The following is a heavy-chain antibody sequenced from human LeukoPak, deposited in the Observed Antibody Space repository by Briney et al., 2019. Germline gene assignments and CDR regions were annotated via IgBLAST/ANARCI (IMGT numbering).Heavy chain of an antibody. CDR3: AREATGADY. J-gene: IGHJ4*02. Sequence: PGGTLRLSCAASGFTFSSYAMHWVRQAPGKGLPWVAVISYDGSNKYYADSVKGRFTISRDNSKNTLYLQMNSLRAEDTAVYYCAREATGADYWGQGTLDTVSS. V-gene: IGHV3-30-3*01. CDR2: ISYDGSNK. D-gene: IGHD5-12*01. CDR1: GFTFSSYA.